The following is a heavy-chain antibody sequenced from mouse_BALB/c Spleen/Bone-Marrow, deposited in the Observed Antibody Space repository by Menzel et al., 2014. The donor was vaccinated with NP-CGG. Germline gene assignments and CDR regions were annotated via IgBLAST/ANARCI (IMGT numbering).Heavy chain of an antibody. CDR1: GYSFTTYW. Sequence: EVQLQQSGTELASPGASVKMSCKASGYSFTTYWMHWVKQRPGQGLEWIGVIYPGNGDTSYNQKFKGKATLTAVTSANTAYLELSSLTDEDSAVYYCTRYRYPYAMDYWGQGTSVTVSS. D-gene: IGHD2-14*01. V-gene: IGHV1-5*01. CDR2: IYPGNGDT. J-gene: IGHJ4*01. CDR3: TRYRYPYAMDY.